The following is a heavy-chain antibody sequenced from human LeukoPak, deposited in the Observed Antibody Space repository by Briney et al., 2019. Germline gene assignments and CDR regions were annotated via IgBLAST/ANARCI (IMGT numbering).Heavy chain of an antibody. CDR2: VFYSGST. J-gene: IGHJ2*01. V-gene: IGHV4-59*01. Sequence: SETLSLTCTVSGGSISGYYWNWIRQPPGKGLEWIGYVFYSGSTNYNPSLKSRVTISVDTSKNQFSLKLSSVTAADTAVYYCARDREGYLDLWGRGTLVTVSS. D-gene: IGHD1-26*01. CDR3: ARDREGYLDL. CDR1: GGSISGYY.